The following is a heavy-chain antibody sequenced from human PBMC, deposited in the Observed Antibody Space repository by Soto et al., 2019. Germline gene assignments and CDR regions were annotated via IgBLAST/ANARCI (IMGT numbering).Heavy chain of an antibody. D-gene: IGHD2-15*01. V-gene: IGHV3-72*01. CDR1: GFTFSDHY. J-gene: IGHJ2*01. CDR2: TRNKANSYTT. Sequence: EVQLVESGGGLVQPGGSLRLSCAASGFTFSDHYMDWVRQAPGKGLEWVGRTRNKANSYTTEYAASVKGRFTISRDDSKNSLYLQINSLKTEDTAVYYCARVGRYCSGGSCHSDWYFDLWGRGILVTVSS. CDR3: ARVGRYCSGGSCHSDWYFDL.